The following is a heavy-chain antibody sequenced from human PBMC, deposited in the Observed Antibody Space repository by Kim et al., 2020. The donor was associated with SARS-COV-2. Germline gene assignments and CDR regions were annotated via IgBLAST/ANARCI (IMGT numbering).Heavy chain of an antibody. Sequence: GGSLRLSCAASGFTFSTYGMHWVRQTPGKGLEWVAVIWYDGSNKYYADSVKGRFTISRDNSKNTLYLQMNSLRAEDTAVYYCARWTRSCYDYWGQGTLVTVSS. CDR1: GFTFSTYG. D-gene: IGHD2-15*01. CDR3: ARWTRSCYDY. CDR2: IWYDGSNK. V-gene: IGHV3-33*01. J-gene: IGHJ4*02.